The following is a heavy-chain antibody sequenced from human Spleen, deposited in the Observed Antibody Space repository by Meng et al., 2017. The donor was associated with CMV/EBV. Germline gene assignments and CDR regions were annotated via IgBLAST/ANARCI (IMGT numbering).Heavy chain of an antibody. V-gene: IGHV1-18*01. CDR3: ARDRTTDYGDPHY. D-gene: IGHD4-17*01. J-gene: IGHJ4*02. Sequence: ASVKVSCKASGYTFTTFGISWVRQAPGQGLEWMRWISSSNYNTHYPQRLQGRVTMTTDTSTSTAYMEVRSLRSDDTAIYYCARDRTTDYGDPHYWGQGTLVTVSS. CDR2: ISSSNYNT. CDR1: GYTFTTFG.